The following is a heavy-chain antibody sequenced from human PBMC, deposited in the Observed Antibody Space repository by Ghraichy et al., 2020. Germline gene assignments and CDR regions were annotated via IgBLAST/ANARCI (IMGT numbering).Heavy chain of an antibody. CDR3: ARQVAVAGTGYYFYGMDV. V-gene: IGHV4-59*08. CDR2: IYYSGST. D-gene: IGHD6-19*01. Sequence: SETLSLTCTVSGGSISSYYWSWIRQPPGKGLEWIGYIYYSGSTNYNPSLKSRVTISVDTSKNQFSLKLSSVTAADTAVYYCARQVAVAGTGYYFYGMDVWGQGTTVTVSS. J-gene: IGHJ6*02. CDR1: GGSISSYY.